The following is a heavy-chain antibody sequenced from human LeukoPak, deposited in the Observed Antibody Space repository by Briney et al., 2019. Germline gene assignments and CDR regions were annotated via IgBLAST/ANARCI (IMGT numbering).Heavy chain of an antibody. J-gene: IGHJ6*02. Sequence: SETLSLTCTVYGGSFSDKHWSWIRQTPGKGLGWIGEVDHSGSTNYNPSLKSRVTMSVDTSKNQFSLKLSSVTAADTAVYYCARGRIVVVPAAIKYYYYYGMDVWGQGTTVTVSS. CDR2: VDHSGST. V-gene: IGHV4-34*01. CDR1: GGSFSDKH. CDR3: ARGRIVVVPAAIKYYYYYGMDV. D-gene: IGHD2-2*01.